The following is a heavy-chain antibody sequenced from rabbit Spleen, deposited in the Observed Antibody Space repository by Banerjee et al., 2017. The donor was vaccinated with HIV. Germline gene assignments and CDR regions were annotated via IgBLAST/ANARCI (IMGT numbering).Heavy chain of an antibody. J-gene: IGHJ2*01. CDR1: GFSFSSRYY. D-gene: IGHD4-1*01. CDR3: ARGSYVGWGGSDGFDP. CDR2: IYDDSDATT. Sequence: QSLEESGGDLVKPGASLTLTCTASGFSFSSRYYMCWVRQAPGKGLEWIACIYDDSDATTWYANWAKGRFTISKSSSTTVTLQMTSLTAADTATYFCARGSYVGWGGSDGFDPWGPGTLVTVS. V-gene: IGHV1S40*01.